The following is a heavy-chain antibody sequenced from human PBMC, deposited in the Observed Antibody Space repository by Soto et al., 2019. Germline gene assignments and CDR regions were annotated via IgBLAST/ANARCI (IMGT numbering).Heavy chain of an antibody. CDR1: GGSISSSNW. CDR2: IYHSGST. Sequence: PSETLSLTCAVSGGSISSSNWWSWIRQPPGKGLEWIGYIYHSGSTYYNPSLKSRVTISVDRSKNQFSLKLSSVTAADTAVYYCARGRRAINWFDPWGQGTLVTVSS. V-gene: IGHV4-30-2*01. CDR3: ARGRRAINWFDP. J-gene: IGHJ5*02. D-gene: IGHD2-2*01.